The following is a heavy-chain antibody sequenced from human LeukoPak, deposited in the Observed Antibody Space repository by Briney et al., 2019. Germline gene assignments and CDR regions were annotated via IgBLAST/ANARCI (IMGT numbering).Heavy chain of an antibody. CDR1: GYSFTGNY. CDR3: ARAYYDSSGYFGWGTDYYYYYMDV. D-gene: IGHD3-22*01. Sequence: ASVKVSCKASGYSFTGNYIHWVRQAPGQGLEWVGRIHPRSGGANYAQKFRDRVTLTRDTSINTAYMELSGLRSDDAAVYYCARAYYDSSGYFGWGTDYYYYYMDVWGEGTTVTISS. V-gene: IGHV1-2*06. CDR2: IHPRSGGA. J-gene: IGHJ6*03.